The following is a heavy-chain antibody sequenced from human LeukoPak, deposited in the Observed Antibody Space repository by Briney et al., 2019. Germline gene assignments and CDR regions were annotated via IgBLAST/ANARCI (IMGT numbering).Heavy chain of an antibody. V-gene: IGHV4-59*01. CDR1: GYSIRSGYY. CDR2: IYYSGST. Sequence: SETLSLTCTVSGYSIRSGYYWGWIRQPPGKGLEWIGYIYYSGSTNYNPSLKSRVTTSVDTSKNQFCLKLSSVTAADTAVYYCARRLHYYDITGSHPAFDIWGQGTMVTVSS. J-gene: IGHJ3*02. D-gene: IGHD3-22*01. CDR3: ARRLHYYDITGSHPAFDI.